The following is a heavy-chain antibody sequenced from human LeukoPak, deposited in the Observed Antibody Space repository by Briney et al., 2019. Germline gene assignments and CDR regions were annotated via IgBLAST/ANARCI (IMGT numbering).Heavy chain of an antibody. V-gene: IGHV3-21*05. Sequence: PGGSLRLSCAASGFTFSSYGMHWVRQAPGKGLEWVSYIISSSTYTNYADSVKGRFTISRDNAKNSLYLQMNSLRAEDTAVYYCARRQVVVVAGANYYYGMDVWGQGTTVTVSS. D-gene: IGHD2-15*01. CDR3: ARRQVVVVAGANYYYGMDV. J-gene: IGHJ6*02. CDR2: IISSSTYT. CDR1: GFTFSSYG.